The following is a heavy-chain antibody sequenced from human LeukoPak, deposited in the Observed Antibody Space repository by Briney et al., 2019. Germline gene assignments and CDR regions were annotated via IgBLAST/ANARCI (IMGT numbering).Heavy chain of an antibody. CDR3: ARRELLILWFGESGFDP. V-gene: IGHV4-39*01. CDR2: IYYSGST. D-gene: IGHD3-10*01. J-gene: IGHJ5*02. Sequence: PSETLSLTCTVSGGSISSSSYYWGWIRQPPGKGLEWIGSIYYSGSTYYNPSLKSRVTISVDTSKNQFSLKLSSVTAADTAVYYCARRELLILWFGESGFDPWGQGTLVTVSS. CDR1: GGSISSSSYY.